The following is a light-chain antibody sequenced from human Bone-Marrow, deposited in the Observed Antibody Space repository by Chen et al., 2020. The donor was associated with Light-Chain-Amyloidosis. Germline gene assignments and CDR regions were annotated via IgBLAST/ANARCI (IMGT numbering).Light chain of an antibody. CDR2: DDS. Sequence: SYVLTQPSSVSVAPGQTATIACGENNLGSTSEHLYQQTPAQAPLLVVYDDSDRPSGIPERLSGSNSGNTATLTISRVEAGDEDDYYCQVWDRSSDRPVFGGGTKLTVL. CDR3: QVWDRSSDRPV. CDR1: NLGSTS. V-gene: IGLV3-21*02. J-gene: IGLJ3*02.